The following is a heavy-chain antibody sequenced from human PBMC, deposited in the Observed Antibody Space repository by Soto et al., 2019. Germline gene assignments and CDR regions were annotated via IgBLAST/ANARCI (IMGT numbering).Heavy chain of an antibody. Sequence: QVQLQQWGAGLLKPSETLSLDCAVYGESFSGYYWNWIRQPPGKGLEWIGEITDSGSANYKPSLASRVTISVDTSKKQFSLRLNSVTAADAAVYYCARRRRRITMVRGTYAMDVWGQGTTVTVSS. CDR2: ITDSGSA. CDR1: GESFSGYY. V-gene: IGHV4-34*01. CDR3: ARRRRRITMVRGTYAMDV. D-gene: IGHD3-10*01. J-gene: IGHJ6*02.